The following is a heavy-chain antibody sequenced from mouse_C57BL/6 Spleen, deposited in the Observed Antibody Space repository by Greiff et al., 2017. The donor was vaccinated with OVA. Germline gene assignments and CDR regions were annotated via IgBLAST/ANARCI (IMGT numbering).Heavy chain of an antibody. V-gene: IGHV1-80*01. Sequence: VHLVESGAELVKPGASVKISCKASGYAFSSYWMNWVKQRPGKGLEWIGQIYPGDGDTNYNGKFKGKATLTADKSSSTAYMQLSSLTSEDSAVYFCAREDYVPYAMDDWGQGTSVTVSS. J-gene: IGHJ4*01. CDR1: GYAFSSYW. CDR2: IYPGDGDT. CDR3: AREDYVPYAMDD. D-gene: IGHD2-4*01.